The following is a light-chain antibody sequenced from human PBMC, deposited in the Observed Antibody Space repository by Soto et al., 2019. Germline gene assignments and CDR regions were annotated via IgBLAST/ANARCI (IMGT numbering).Light chain of an antibody. CDR1: QTISSW. CDR2: QAS. J-gene: IGKJ1*01. Sequence: DSTMNQSPATLSGSVGDRVTIDCRASQTISSWLAWYQQKPGEAPRLLIYQASSLETEVPSRFSGSGSGTEFTLTISSLQPGDFATYYCQQYNSYSLTFGQGTKVDI. V-gene: IGKV1-5*03. CDR3: QQYNSYSLT.